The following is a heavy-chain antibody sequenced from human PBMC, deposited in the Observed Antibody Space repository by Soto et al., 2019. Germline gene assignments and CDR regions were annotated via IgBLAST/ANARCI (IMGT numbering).Heavy chain of an antibody. Sequence: GASVEVSCNASGYTFTSYGSSLVRQGPGQALEWMGWISAYNGNTTYAQKLQGRVTMTTDTATSTAYMELRSLRSDDTAVYYCARDPTAYSSSGVFDYWGQGTLGTVS. CDR2: ISAYNGNT. V-gene: IGHV1-18*01. J-gene: IGHJ4*02. D-gene: IGHD6-6*01. CDR3: ARDPTAYSSSGVFDY. CDR1: GYTFTSYG.